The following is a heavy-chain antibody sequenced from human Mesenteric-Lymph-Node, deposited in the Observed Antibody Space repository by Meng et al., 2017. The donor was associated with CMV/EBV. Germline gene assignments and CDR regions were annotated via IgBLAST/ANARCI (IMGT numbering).Heavy chain of an antibody. CDR3: VKLTAAGTNHYYGMDV. CDR2: IRYDGRNK. Sequence: GESLKISCTVSGFTFSSYGMNWVRQAPGKGLEWVAFIRYDGRNKNYAGSVTGRFTISRDNSENTVYLQMDSLTTEDTAIYYCVKLTAAGTNHYYGMDVWGQGTTVTVS. V-gene: IGHV3-30*02. J-gene: IGHJ6*02. CDR1: GFTFSSYG. D-gene: IGHD6-13*01.